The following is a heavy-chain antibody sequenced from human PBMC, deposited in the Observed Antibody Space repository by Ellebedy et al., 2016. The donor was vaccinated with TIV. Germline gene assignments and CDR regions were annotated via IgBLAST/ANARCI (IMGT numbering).Heavy chain of an antibody. J-gene: IGHJ4*02. V-gene: IGHV3-30*18. Sequence: GESPKISXAASGFGFSTNGMHWVRQAPGKGLEWVAVITYDASNTYYGGSVKGRFTISRDNSKNTLYLQMNSLTEEDTAVYYCAKETKWLMWSFDNWGQGTLVTVSS. D-gene: IGHD5-12*01. CDR3: AKETKWLMWSFDN. CDR2: ITYDASNT. CDR1: GFGFSTNG.